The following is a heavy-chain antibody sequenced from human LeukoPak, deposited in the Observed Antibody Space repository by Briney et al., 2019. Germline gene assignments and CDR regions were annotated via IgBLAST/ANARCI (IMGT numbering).Heavy chain of an antibody. J-gene: IGHJ3*02. D-gene: IGHD3-22*01. Sequence: SETLSLTCTVSGGSISSYYWSWIRQPPRKGLEWIGYIYYSGSTNYNPSLKSRVTISVDTSKNQFSLKLSSVTAADTAVYYCARDSPGNYYDSSGYAFDIWGQGTMVTVSS. V-gene: IGHV4-59*01. CDR2: IYYSGST. CDR3: ARDSPGNYYDSSGYAFDI. CDR1: GGSISSYY.